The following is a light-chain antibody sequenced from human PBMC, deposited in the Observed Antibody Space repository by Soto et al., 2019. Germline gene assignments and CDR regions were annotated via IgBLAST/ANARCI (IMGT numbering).Light chain of an antibody. CDR3: QQYNSYSQYT. J-gene: IGKJ2*01. CDR1: QSISSW. V-gene: IGKV1-5*01. CDR2: DAY. Sequence: DIQMTQSPSTLSASVGDRVTITCRASQSISSWLAWYQQKPGKAPKLLIYDAYSLESGVPSRFSGSGSGTEFTLTISSLQPDDFATYYCQQYNSYSQYTFGQGTKLEIK.